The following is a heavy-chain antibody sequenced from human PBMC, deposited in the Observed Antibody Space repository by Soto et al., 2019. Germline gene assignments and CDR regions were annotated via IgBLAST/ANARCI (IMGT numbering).Heavy chain of an antibody. CDR1: GFTFSSYW. V-gene: IGHV3-74*01. CDR2: INSDGSST. CDR3: ARVPRTPHSTPSAYFHH. D-gene: IGHD6-6*01. J-gene: IGHJ1*01. Sequence: EVQLVESGGGLVQPGGSLRLSCAASGFTFSSYWMHWVRQAPGKGLVWVSRINSDGSSTSYADSVKGRFTISRDNAKNPMYLKITSLRAEDPVVYSCARVPRTPHSTPSAYFHHWGQGTLVTVSS.